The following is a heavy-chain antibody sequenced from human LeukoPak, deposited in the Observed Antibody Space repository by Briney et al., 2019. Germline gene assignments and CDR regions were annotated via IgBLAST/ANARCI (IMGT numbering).Heavy chain of an antibody. J-gene: IGHJ5*02. CDR1: GGSFSGYY. CDR2: INHSGST. Sequence: QSSETLSLTCAVYGGSFSGYYWSWIRQPPGKGLEWIGEINHSGSTNYNPSLKSRVTISVDTSKNQFSLKLSSVTAADTAVYYCARVRGSGSYYRRWFDPWGQGTLVTVSS. CDR3: ARVRGSGSYYRRWFDP. D-gene: IGHD3-10*01. V-gene: IGHV4-34*01.